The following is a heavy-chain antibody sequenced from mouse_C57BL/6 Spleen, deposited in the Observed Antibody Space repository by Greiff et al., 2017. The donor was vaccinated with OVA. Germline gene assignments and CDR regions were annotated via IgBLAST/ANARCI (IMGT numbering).Heavy chain of an antibody. J-gene: IGHJ3*01. CDR3: ARRDGYSWFAY. V-gene: IGHV5-2*01. CDR2: INSDGGST. D-gene: IGHD2-3*01. Sequence: EVKLVESGGGLVQPGESLKLSCESNEYEFPSHNMSWVRRPPEKRLGLVAAINSDGGSTYYPDTMERRFIISRDNTKKTLYLQMSSLRSEDTALYYCARRDGYSWFAYWGQGTLVTVSA. CDR1: EYEFPSHN.